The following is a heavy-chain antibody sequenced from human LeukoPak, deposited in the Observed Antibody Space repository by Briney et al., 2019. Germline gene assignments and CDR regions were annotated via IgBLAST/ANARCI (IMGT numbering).Heavy chain of an antibody. CDR1: GGSISSYY. CDR2: IYYSGST. CDR3: ASIGAAAGIVDYFDY. Sequence: SETLSLTCTVSGGSISSYYWSWIRQPPGKGLEWIGYIYYSGSTNYNPSLKSRVTISVDTSKNQFSLKLSSVTAADTAVYYCASIGAAAGIVDYFDYWGQGTPVTVSS. V-gene: IGHV4-59*01. D-gene: IGHD6-13*01. J-gene: IGHJ4*02.